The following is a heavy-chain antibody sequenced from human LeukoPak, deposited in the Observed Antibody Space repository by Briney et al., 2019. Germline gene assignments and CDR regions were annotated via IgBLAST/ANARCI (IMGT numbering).Heavy chain of an antibody. V-gene: IGHV3-43D*03. J-gene: IGHJ4*02. CDR2: ISWDGGST. CDR3: AKDMAAYYYASGNIDY. Sequence: GGSLRLSCAASGFTFDDYAMHWARQAPGKGLEWVSLISWDGGSTYCADSVKGRFTISRDNSKNSLYLQMNSLRAEDTALYYCAKDMAAYYYASGNIDYWGQGTLVTVSS. CDR1: GFTFDDYA. D-gene: IGHD3-10*01.